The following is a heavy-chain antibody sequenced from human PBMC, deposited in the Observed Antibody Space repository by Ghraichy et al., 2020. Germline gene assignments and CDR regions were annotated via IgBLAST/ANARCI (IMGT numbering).Heavy chain of an antibody. CDR1: GGSISSYY. D-gene: IGHD4-17*01. CDR3: AREYGDSNYYYMDV. Sequence: SETLSLTCTVSGGSISSYYWSWIRQPPGKGLEWIGYIYYSGSTNYNPSLKSRVTISVDTSKNQFSLKLSSVTAADTAGYYCAREYGDSNYYYMDVWGKGTTVTVSS. V-gene: IGHV4-59*01. CDR2: IYYSGST. J-gene: IGHJ6*03.